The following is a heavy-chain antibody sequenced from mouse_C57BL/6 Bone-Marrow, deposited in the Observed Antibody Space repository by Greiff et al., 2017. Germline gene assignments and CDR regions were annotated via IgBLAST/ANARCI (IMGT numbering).Heavy chain of an antibody. D-gene: IGHD1-1*01. J-gene: IGHJ1*03. Sequence: EVMLVESGEGLVKPGGSLKLSCAASGFTFSSYAMSWVRQTPEKRLEWVAYISSGGDYIYYADTVKGRFTISRANARNTLYLQMSSLKSEDTAMYYCTRGGYYGRGSWYFDVWGTGTTVTVSS. CDR3: TRGGYYGRGSWYFDV. CDR2: ISSGGDYI. V-gene: IGHV5-9-1*02. CDR1: GFTFSSYA.